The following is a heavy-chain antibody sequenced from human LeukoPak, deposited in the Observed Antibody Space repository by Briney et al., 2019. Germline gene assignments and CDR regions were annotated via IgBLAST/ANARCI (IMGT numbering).Heavy chain of an antibody. CDR3: ARIGSEYTQTSGKKTQTGL. V-gene: IGHV1-2*02. CDR2: INPNSGGT. J-gene: IGHJ4*02. CDR1: GYTFTGYY. Sequence: GASVKVSCKASGYTFTGYYMHWVRQAPGQGLEWMGWINPNSGGTNYAQKFQGRVTMTRDTSISTAYMELSRLRSDDTAVYYCARIGSEYTQTSGKKTQTGLWGQGTLVTVSS. D-gene: IGHD3-10*01.